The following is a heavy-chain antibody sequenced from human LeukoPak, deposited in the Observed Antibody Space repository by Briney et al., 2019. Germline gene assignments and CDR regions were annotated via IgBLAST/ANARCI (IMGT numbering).Heavy chain of an antibody. J-gene: IGHJ6*02. D-gene: IGHD4-17*01. V-gene: IGHV3-23*01. CDR3: AKYHHGDYYYYYYGMDV. CDR1: GFTFSSYA. CDR2: ISGSGGST. Sequence: PGGSLRLSCAASGFTFSSYAMSWVRQAPGKGLEWVSAISGSGGSTYYADSVKGRFTISRDNSKNTLYLQMNSLRAEDTAVYYCAKYHHGDYYYYYYGMDVWGQGTTVTVSS.